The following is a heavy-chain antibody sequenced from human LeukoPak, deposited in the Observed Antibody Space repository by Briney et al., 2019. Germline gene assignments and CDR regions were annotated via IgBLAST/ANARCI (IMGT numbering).Heavy chain of an antibody. Sequence: GGSLRLSCAASGFTFDDYAMHWVRQAPGKGLEWVSGISWNSGSIGYADSVKGRFTISRDNAKNSLYLQMNSLRAEDTALYYCAKDYSSGWYYFDYWGQGTLVTVSS. CDR2: ISWNSGSI. J-gene: IGHJ4*02. CDR3: AKDYSSGWYYFDY. V-gene: IGHV3-9*01. D-gene: IGHD6-19*01. CDR1: GFTFDDYA.